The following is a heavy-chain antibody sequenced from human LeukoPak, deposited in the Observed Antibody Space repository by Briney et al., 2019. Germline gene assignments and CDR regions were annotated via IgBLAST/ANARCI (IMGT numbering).Heavy chain of an antibody. V-gene: IGHV3-48*03. J-gene: IGHJ6*04. CDR2: ISSSGSTI. CDR3: AELGITMIGGV. Sequence: GGSLRLSCAASGFTLSSYAMGWVRQAPGKGLEWVSYISSSGSTIYYADSVKGRFTISRDNAKNSLYLQMNSLRAEDTAVYYCAELGITMIGGVWGKGTTVTISS. D-gene: IGHD3-10*02. CDR1: GFTLSSYA.